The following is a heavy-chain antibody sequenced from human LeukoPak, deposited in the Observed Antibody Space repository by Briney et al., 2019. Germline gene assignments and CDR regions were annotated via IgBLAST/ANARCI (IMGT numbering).Heavy chain of an antibody. CDR2: IYPGDSDT. V-gene: IGHV5-51*01. CDR1: GYSFTSYW. J-gene: IGHJ5*02. D-gene: IGHD2-15*01. Sequence: AGESLKISCKGSGYSFTSYWIGWVRQMPGKGLEWMGIIYPGDSDTRYSPSFQGQVTISADKSISTAYLQWSSLKASDTAMYYCARLNGRCCSGGSCSIDPWGQGTLVTVSS. CDR3: ARLNGRCCSGGSCSIDP.